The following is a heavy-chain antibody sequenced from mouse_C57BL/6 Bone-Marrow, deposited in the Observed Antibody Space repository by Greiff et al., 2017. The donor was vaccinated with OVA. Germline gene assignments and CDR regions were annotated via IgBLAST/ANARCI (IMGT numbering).Heavy chain of an antibody. Sequence: QVQLKESGAELVRPGTSVKVSCKASGYAFTNYLIEWVKQRPGQGLEWIGKINPGSGGTNYNENFKGKVTLTADKSSSTAYMQISSLTSEDSAVYYCAGCLPTYYFGYWGQGTTLTVSS. CDR3: AGCLPTYYFGY. CDR2: INPGSGGT. J-gene: IGHJ2*01. D-gene: IGHD5-1*01. V-gene: IGHV1-54*01. CDR1: GYAFTNYL.